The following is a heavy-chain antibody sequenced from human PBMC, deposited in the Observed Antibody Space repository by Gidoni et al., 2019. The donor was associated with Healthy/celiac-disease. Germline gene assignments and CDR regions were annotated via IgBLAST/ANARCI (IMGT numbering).Heavy chain of an antibody. CDR3: ARHSSVYSPGDV. J-gene: IGHJ6*02. Sequence: QVQLQESGPGLVKPSETLSLTCTVSGGSISNYYWSWIRQPPGKGLEGIGYICYSGSTNHNPSLKSRATISVDTSKNQFSLKLSSVTAADTAVYYCARHSSVYSPGDVWGQGTTVTVSS. V-gene: IGHV4-59*08. CDR2: ICYSGST. CDR1: GGSISNYY. D-gene: IGHD2-21*01.